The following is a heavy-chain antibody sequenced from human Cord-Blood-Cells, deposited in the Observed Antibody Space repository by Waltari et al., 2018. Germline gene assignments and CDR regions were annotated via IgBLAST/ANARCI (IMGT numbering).Heavy chain of an antibody. CDR2: ISYDGSNK. J-gene: IGHJ3*02. D-gene: IGHD3-22*01. V-gene: IGHV3-30*18. CDR1: GFPFSSYG. CDR3: AKVPYYDSSGDAFDI. Sequence: QVQLVESGGGVVQPGRSLRLSCAASGFPFSSYGMHWVRQAPGKGLEWVAVISYDGSNKYYADSVKGRFTISRDNSKNTLYLQMNSLRAEDTAVYYCAKVPYYDSSGDAFDIWGQGTMVTVSS.